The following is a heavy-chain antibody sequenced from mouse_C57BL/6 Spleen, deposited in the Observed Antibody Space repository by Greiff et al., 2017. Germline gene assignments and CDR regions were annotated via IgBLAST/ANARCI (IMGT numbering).Heavy chain of an antibody. Sequence: QVQLQQPGAELVKPGASVKVSCKASGYTFTSYWMHWVKQRPGHGLEWIGRIHPSDSGTNYNQKFKGKATLTVDKSSTTADTQRSSRRSEYAAVYYWAIPSFITTVVPDYWGQGTTLTVSS. CDR3: AIPSFITTVVPDY. J-gene: IGHJ2*01. D-gene: IGHD1-1*01. CDR2: IHPSDSGT. CDR1: GYTFTSYW. V-gene: IGHV1-74*01.